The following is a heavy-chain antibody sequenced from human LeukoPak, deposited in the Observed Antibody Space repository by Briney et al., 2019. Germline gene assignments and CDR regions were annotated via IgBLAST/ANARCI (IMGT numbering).Heavy chain of an antibody. CDR1: GGSISSSSYY. D-gene: IGHD3-3*01. CDR3: ARVAYYDFWSGYRDV. V-gene: IGHV4-39*01. CDR2: IYYSGST. Sequence: SETLSLTCTVSGGSISSSSYYWGWIRQPPGKGLEWIGGIYYSGSTYYNPSLKSRVTISVDTSKNQFSLKLSSATAADTAVYYCARVAYYDFWSGYRDVWGKGTTVTVSS. J-gene: IGHJ6*04.